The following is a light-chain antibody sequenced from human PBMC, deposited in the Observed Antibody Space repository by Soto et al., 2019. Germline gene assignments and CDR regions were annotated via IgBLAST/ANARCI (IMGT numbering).Light chain of an antibody. CDR1: DNIVHW. V-gene: IGKV1-5*03. J-gene: IGKJ1*01. CDR3: QHYNSFSRT. Sequence: DVRMNQSASTLSASVGDRVAITCRASDNIVHWVAWYQQKPGKAPKLLIYKAANLADEVPSRFAGSGSGTDFTLTITRLQPDDFAPYYCQHYNSFSRTFGQGTKVDIK. CDR2: KAA.